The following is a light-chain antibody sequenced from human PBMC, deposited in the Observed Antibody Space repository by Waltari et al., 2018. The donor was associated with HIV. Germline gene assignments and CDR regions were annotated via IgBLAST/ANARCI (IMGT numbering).Light chain of an antibody. CDR2: DVT. Sequence: QSALTQPPSASGSPGQSVSISCTGASSDVGAFKYVSWYQQNPGKAPKLLIYDVTKRPSGVPDRFSGSKSGNTASLTVSGLQAEDEAHYYCSSYAGSSMSYAFGTGTKVTVL. CDR1: SSDVGAFKY. CDR3: SSYAGSSMSYA. J-gene: IGLJ1*01. V-gene: IGLV2-8*01.